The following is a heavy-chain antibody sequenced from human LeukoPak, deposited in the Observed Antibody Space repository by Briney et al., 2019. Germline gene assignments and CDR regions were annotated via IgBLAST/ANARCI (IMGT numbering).Heavy chain of an antibody. J-gene: IGHJ6*02. D-gene: IGHD2-2*02. V-gene: IGHV3-21*01. CDR3: ARRGDIVVVPAAIGYYYYGMDV. CDR2: ISSSSSSYI. CDR1: GFPFSSYS. Sequence: PGGSLRLSCEASGFPFSSYSMNWVRQAPGKGLEWVSSISSSSSSYIYYADSVKGRFTISRDNAKNSLYLQMNSLRAEDAAVYYCARRGDIVVVPAAIGYYYYGMDVWGQGTTVTVSS.